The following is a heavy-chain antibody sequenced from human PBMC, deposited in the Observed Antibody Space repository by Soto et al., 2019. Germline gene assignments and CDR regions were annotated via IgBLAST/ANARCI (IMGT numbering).Heavy chain of an antibody. CDR1: GFTFSNAW. CDR2: IKSKTDGGTT. CDR3: STDGSGSSWFYFYY. D-gene: IGHD6-13*01. Sequence: PGGSLRLSCAASGFTFSNAWMSWVRQAPGKGLEWVGRIKSKTDGGTTDCAAPVKGRFTISRDDSRNTLYLQMNSLKTEDTAVYYCSTDGSGSSWFYFYYWGQGTPVTVSS. V-gene: IGHV3-15*01. J-gene: IGHJ4*02.